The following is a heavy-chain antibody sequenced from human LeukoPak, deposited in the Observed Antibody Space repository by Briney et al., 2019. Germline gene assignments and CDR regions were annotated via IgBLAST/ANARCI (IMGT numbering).Heavy chain of an antibody. Sequence: ASLKVSCKASGYTFTTYDINWGPQATGHGLKCRGWMNPNSGNTGYAQKFQGRVTMTRNTSISTAYMELSSLRSEDTAVYYCARAQTDYYYYYDMDVWGKGTTVTVSS. CDR1: GYTFTTYD. J-gene: IGHJ6*03. CDR3: ARAQTDYYYYYDMDV. V-gene: IGHV1-8*01. CDR2: MNPNSGNT.